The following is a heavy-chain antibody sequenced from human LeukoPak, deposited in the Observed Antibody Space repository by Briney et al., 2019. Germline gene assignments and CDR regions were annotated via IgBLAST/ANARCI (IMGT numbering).Heavy chain of an antibody. V-gene: IGHV1-58*01. J-gene: IGHJ5*02. Sequence: SVKVSCKASGFTFTSSAVQWVRQARGQRLEWIGWIVIGSGNTNYAQKFQERVTITRDMSTSTAYMELSSLRSEDTAVYYCARDAGMAGRPPGNWFDPWGQGTLVTVSS. CDR3: ARDAGMAGRPPGNWFDP. CDR1: GFTFTSSA. D-gene: IGHD6-6*01. CDR2: IVIGSGNT.